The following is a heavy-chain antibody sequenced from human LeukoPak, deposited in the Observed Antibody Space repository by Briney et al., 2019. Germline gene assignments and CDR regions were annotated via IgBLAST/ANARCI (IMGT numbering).Heavy chain of an antibody. Sequence: ASVKVSCKASGYTFTSYDINWVRQATGQGLEWMGWMNPNSGNTGYAQKFQGRVTITRNTSISTAYMELSSLRSEDTAVYYCARLRGRYSSGWYLFDYYYYMDVWGKGTTVTVSS. CDR2: MNPNSGNT. CDR1: GYTFTSYD. J-gene: IGHJ6*03. CDR3: ARLRGRYSSGWYLFDYYYYMDV. V-gene: IGHV1-8*03. D-gene: IGHD6-19*01.